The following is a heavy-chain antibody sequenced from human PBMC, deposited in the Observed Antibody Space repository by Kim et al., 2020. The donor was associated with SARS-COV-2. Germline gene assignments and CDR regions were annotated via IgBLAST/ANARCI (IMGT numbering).Heavy chain of an antibody. J-gene: IGHJ4*02. D-gene: IGHD6-19*01. CDR2: ISTNGGST. V-gene: IGHV3-64D*09. CDR1: GFTFSSYA. CDR3: VKERTSGWYVFDY. Sequence: GGSLRLSCSASGFTFSSYAMHWVRQAPGKGLEYVSGISTNGGSTYYADSVKDRFIISRDNSRNMLNLQMSSLRSEDTAVYYCVKERTSGWYVFDYWGQGTLVTVSS.